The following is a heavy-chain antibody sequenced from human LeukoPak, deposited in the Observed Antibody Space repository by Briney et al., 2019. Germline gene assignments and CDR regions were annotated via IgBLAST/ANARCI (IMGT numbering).Heavy chain of an antibody. CDR1: GGSISSYY. Sequence: SETLSLTCTVSGGSISSYYWSWIRQPPGKGLEWIGEINHSGSTNYNPSLKSRVTISVDTSKNQFSLKLSSVTAADTAVYYCARERCCDAFDIWGQGTMVTVSS. J-gene: IGHJ3*02. CDR3: ARERCCDAFDI. D-gene: IGHD4/OR15-4a*01. V-gene: IGHV4-34*01. CDR2: INHSGST.